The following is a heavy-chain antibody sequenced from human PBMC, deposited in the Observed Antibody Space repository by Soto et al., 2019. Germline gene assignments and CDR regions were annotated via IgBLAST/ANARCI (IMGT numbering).Heavy chain of an antibody. CDR3: ARASMYIWNDH. D-gene: IGHD1-20*01. Sequence: QVQLVQSGAEVKRPAASVKVSCEASGYTFTTYDINWVRQASGQGLEWMGCVNPSSGNTVYAQKFHGRVTMTRDTSISTAYMELSSLKSDDTAIYYGARASMYIWNDHWGQGTLVTVSS. J-gene: IGHJ5*02. CDR2: VNPSSGNT. V-gene: IGHV1-8*01. CDR1: GYTFTTYD.